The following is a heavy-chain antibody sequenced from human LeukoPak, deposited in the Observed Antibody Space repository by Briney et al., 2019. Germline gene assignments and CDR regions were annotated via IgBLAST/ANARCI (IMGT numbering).Heavy chain of an antibody. J-gene: IGHJ4*02. CDR2: ISGSGGST. Sequence: PGGSLRLSCAASGFTFSSYAMSWVRQAPGKGLEWVSAISGSGGSTYYADSVKGRFTTSRDNSKNTLYLQMNSLRAEDTAVYYCANSYSSSWYFGNYFDYWGQGTLVTVSS. V-gene: IGHV3-23*01. D-gene: IGHD6-13*01. CDR3: ANSYSSSWYFGNYFDY. CDR1: GFTFSSYA.